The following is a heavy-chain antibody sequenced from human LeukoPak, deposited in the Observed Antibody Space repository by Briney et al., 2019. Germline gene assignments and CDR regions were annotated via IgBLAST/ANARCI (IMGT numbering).Heavy chain of an antibody. CDR2: IYYSGST. Sequence: PSETLSLTCTVSGGSISSYYWSWIRQPPGKGLEWIGYIYYSGSTNYNPSLKSRVTISVDTSKNQFSLKLSSVTAADTAVYYCARGHDILYDYWGQGTLVTVSS. V-gene: IGHV4-59*01. CDR1: GGSISSYY. CDR3: ARGHDILYDY. J-gene: IGHJ4*02. D-gene: IGHD3-9*01.